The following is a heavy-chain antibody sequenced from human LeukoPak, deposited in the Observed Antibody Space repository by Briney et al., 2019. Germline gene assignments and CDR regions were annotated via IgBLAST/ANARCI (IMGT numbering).Heavy chain of an antibody. CDR2: IYPGDSDT. CDR3: ARIAVKYSSSWYAFDI. J-gene: IGHJ3*02. D-gene: IGHD6-13*01. CDR1: GYSFTSYW. V-gene: IGHV5-51*01. Sequence: GESPKISCKGSGYSFTSYWIGWVRQMPGKGLEWMGIIYPGDSDTRYSPSFQGQVTISADKFISTAYLQWSSLKASDTAMYYCARIAVKYSSSWYAFDIWGQGTMVTVSS.